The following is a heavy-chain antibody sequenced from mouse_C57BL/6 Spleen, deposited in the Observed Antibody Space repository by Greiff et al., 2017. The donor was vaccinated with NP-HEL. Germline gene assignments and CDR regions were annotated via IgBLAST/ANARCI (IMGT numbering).Heavy chain of an antibody. J-gene: IGHJ2*01. Sequence: EVQGVESGGDLVKPGGSLKLSCAASGFTFSSYGMSWVRQTPDKRLEWVATISSGGSYTYYPDSVKGRFTISRDNAKNTLYLQMSSLKSEDTAMYYCARQLRLLHYFDYWGQGTTLTVSS. D-gene: IGHD3-2*02. CDR3: ARQLRLLHYFDY. CDR1: GFTFSSYG. CDR2: ISSGGSYT. V-gene: IGHV5-6*01.